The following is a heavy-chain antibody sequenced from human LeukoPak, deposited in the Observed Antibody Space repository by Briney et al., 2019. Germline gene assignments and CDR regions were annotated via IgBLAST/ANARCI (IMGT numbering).Heavy chain of an antibody. D-gene: IGHD6-19*01. CDR1: GYTFTSYG. CDR2: ISAYNGNT. J-gene: IGHJ6*02. Sequence: ASVKVSCKASGYTFTSYGISWVRQAPGQGLEWMGWISAYNGNTNYAQKLQGRVTMTTDTSTSTAYMELRSLRSDDTAVYYCARDQDRGGWYLGNYYYYGMDVWGQGTTVTVSS. CDR3: ARDQDRGGWYLGNYYYYGMDV. V-gene: IGHV1-18*01.